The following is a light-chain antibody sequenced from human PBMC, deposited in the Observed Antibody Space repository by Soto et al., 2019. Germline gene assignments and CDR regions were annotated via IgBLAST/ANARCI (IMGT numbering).Light chain of an antibody. CDR2: KAS. J-gene: IGKJ2*02. V-gene: IGKV1-5*03. CDR1: QSIIVW. Sequence: DIQMTQSPSTLSASVGDRVTITCRASQSIIVWLAWYQQKQGKAPELLIYKASNLESGVPSRFRGSGSGTEFILTISSLQPDAFATYYCQQYESYPWTFGQGTKLEI. CDR3: QQYESYPWT.